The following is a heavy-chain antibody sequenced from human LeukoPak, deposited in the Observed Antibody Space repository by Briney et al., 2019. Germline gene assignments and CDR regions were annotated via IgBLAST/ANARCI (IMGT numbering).Heavy chain of an antibody. CDR1: GGSISSGDYY. CDR2: IYYSGST. CDR3: AAHIVVVPAATVYY. D-gene: IGHD2-2*01. J-gene: IGHJ4*02. Sequence: SETLSLTCTVSGGSISSGDYYWSWIRQPPGKGLEWIGYIYYSGSTYYNPSLKSRVTISVDTSKNQFSLKLSSVTAADTAVYYCAAHIVVVPAATVYYWGQGTLVTVSS. V-gene: IGHV4-30-4*01.